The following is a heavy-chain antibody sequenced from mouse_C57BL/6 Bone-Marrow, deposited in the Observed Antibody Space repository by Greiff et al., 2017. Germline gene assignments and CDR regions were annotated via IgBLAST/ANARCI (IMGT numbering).Heavy chain of an antibody. CDR3: AKELRPHYFDY. Sequence: VQLQQPGAELVMPGASVKLSCKASGYTFTSYWMHWVKQRPGQGLEWIGEIDPSDSYTNYNQKFKGKSTLTVDKSSNTAYMQLSSLTSEDSAVYYCAKELRPHYFDYWGQGTTLTVSS. CDR2: IDPSDSYT. J-gene: IGHJ2*01. D-gene: IGHD3-2*02. CDR1: GYTFTSYW. V-gene: IGHV1-69*01.